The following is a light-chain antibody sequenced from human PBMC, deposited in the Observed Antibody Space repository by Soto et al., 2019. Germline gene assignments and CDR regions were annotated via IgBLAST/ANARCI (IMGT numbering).Light chain of an antibody. CDR1: QSVSSN. Sequence: EIVMTQSPATLSVSPGERATLSCRASQSVSSNLAWYQQKPGQAPRLLIYGASTRATGIPARFSGSGSGTEFPLTISSLQSEDFAVYCCQPYNNWPPLTFGGGTQVEIK. V-gene: IGKV3-15*01. CDR3: QPYNNWPPLT. J-gene: IGKJ4*01. CDR2: GAS.